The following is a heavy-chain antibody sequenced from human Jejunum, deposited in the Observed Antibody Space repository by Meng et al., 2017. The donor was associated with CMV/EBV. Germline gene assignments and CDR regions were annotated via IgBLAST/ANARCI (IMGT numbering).Heavy chain of an antibody. CDR3: ARARVPMIRGVPFDY. CDR2: ISSSSSYI. D-gene: IGHD3-10*01. CDR1: FTFRSYS. V-gene: IGHV3-21*01. Sequence: FTFRSYSMNWVCQAPGKGLEWVSSISSSSSYIYYADSLKGRFTISRDNAKNSLYLQMDSLRAGDTAMYYCARARVPMIRGVPFDYWGQGTLVTVSS. J-gene: IGHJ4*02.